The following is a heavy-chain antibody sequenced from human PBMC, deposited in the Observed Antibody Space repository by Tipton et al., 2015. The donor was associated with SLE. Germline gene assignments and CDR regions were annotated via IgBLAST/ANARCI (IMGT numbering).Heavy chain of an antibody. J-gene: IGHJ4*02. Sequence: TLSLTCTVSGGSISSHYWSWIRQPPGKGLEWIGYIYYSGSTNYNPSLKSRVTISVDTSKNQFSLKLSSVTAADTAVYYCARDFDDSGRLDYGGQGTLVTVSS. D-gene: IGHD3-10*01. CDR3: ARDFDDSGRLDY. V-gene: IGHV4-59*11. CDR2: IYYSGST. CDR1: GGSISSHY.